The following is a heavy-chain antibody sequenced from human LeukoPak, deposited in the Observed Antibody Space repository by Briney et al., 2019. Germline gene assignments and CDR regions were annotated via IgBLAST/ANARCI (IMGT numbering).Heavy chain of an antibody. V-gene: IGHV5-51*01. CDR1: GYSFTSYW. CDR3: ARPHDEDTAMVYYFDY. D-gene: IGHD5-18*01. J-gene: IGHJ4*02. Sequence: GESLKISCKGSGYSFTSYWIGWVRQMPGKGLEWMGIIYPGDSDTRYSPSFQGQVTISADKSISTAYLQWSSLKASDTAMYHCARPHDEDTAMVYYFDYWGQGTLVTVSS. CDR2: IYPGDSDT.